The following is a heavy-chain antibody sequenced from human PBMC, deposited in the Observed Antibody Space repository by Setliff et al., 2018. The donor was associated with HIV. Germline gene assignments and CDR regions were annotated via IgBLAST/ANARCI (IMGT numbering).Heavy chain of an antibody. D-gene: IGHD3-3*01. J-gene: IGHJ3*02. Sequence: GASVKVPCKVSGYTLSELSMHVVWQAPGEGLXWMGGFDPEDGETIYAEKFQGRVTMTEDTATETAYMELSSLRSEDTAVYSCATDAYHDSFAGPTPGAFDIWGQGTVVTVSS. CDR1: GYTLSELS. CDR2: FDPEDGET. V-gene: IGHV1-24*01. CDR3: ATDAYHDSFAGPTPGAFDI.